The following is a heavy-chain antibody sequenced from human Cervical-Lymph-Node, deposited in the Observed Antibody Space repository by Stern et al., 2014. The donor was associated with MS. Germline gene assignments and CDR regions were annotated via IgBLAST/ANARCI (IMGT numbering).Heavy chain of an antibody. V-gene: IGHV4-61*02. D-gene: IGHD5-18*01. CDR2: IHPSGNA. J-gene: IGHJ4*02. CDR1: GGSVSSGSSY. Sequence: QVQLVQSGPGLVKPSQTLSLTCTLSGGSVSSGSSYWSWIRQPAGKGLEWIGRIHPSGNAFYTPSLKSRVTISLVTSKTQIPLKLNSVTAADTAVYYCASGYRFFESWGQGTLVTVSS. CDR3: ASGYRFFES.